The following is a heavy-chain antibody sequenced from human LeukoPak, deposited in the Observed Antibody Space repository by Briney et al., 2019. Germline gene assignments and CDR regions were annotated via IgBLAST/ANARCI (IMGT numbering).Heavy chain of an antibody. Sequence: GGSLRLSCAASGFTFSSYAMSWVRQAPGKGLEWVSSISSSSSYIYYADSVKGRFTISRDNAKNSLYLQMNSLRAEDTAVYYCARVSRSGSSWYWFDPWGQGTLVTVSS. D-gene: IGHD6-13*01. CDR1: GFTFSSYA. V-gene: IGHV3-21*01. J-gene: IGHJ5*02. CDR3: ARVSRSGSSWYWFDP. CDR2: ISSSSSYI.